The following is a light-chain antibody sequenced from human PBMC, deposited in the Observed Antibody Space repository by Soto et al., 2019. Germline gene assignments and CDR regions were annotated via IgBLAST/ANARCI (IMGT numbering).Light chain of an antibody. CDR2: EVS. CDR1: SRDFGSYNL. J-gene: IGLJ2*01. CDR3: CSYAGSSTFVV. V-gene: IGLV2-23*02. Sequence: QSPLTQPAPLSGSPGQAITISCTGTSRDFGSYNLVSWYQQHPGKAPKLMIYEVSKRPSGVSNRFSGSKSGNTASLTFSGLQAEDEADYYCCSYAGSSTFVVFGGGTQLTVL.